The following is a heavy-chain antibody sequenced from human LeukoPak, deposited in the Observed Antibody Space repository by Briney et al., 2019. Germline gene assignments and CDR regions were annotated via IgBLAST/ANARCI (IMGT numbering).Heavy chain of an antibody. V-gene: IGHV4-39*07. CDR3: ARDYAGLGRGWFDP. D-gene: IGHD3-10*01. CDR1: GGSISSSSYY. CDR2: IYYSGST. J-gene: IGHJ5*02. Sequence: PSETLSLTCTVSGGSISSSSYYWGWIRQPPGKGLEWIGSIYYSGSTYYNPSLMSRVTMSVDTSKNQFSLKLSSVTAADTAVYYCARDYAGLGRGWFDPWGQGTLVTVSS.